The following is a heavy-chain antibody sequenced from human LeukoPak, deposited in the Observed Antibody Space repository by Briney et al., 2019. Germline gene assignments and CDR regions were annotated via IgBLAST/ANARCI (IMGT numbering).Heavy chain of an antibody. CDR1: GFTFSSCW. J-gene: IGHJ4*02. Sequence: PGGSLRLSCAASGFTFSSCWMTWVRQAPGKGLEWVANIKQDGSEKYYVDSVKGRFTISRDNAKNSLYLQMNSLRVEDTAVYYCARDKQWSLDYWGQGTLVTVSS. D-gene: IGHD6-19*01. CDR3: ARDKQWSLDY. V-gene: IGHV3-7*01. CDR2: IKQDGSEK.